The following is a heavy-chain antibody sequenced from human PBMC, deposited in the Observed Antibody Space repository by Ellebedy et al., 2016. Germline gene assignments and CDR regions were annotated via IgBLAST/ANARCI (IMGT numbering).Heavy chain of an antibody. J-gene: IGHJ4*02. D-gene: IGHD6-13*01. CDR3: AKVSKQMVIPDY. Sequence: GGSLRLSCVVSGFSVSSNYLSWVRQAPGKGLEWVSVIYAGGSTYYADSVKGQFTISRDNSKNTVFLQMNSLRAEDTAVYYCAKVSKQMVIPDYWGQGTLVTVSS. V-gene: IGHV3-66*02. CDR1: GFSVSSNY. CDR2: IYAGGST.